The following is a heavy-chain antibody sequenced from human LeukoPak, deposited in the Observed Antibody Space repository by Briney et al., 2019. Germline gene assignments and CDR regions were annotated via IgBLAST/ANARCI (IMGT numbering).Heavy chain of an antibody. CDR3: ARVRLRTVTTKYYYYYYMDV. V-gene: IGHV1-69*05. J-gene: IGHJ6*03. CDR2: IIPIFGTA. CDR1: GGTFSSYA. D-gene: IGHD4-17*01. Sequence: SVKVSCKASGGTFSSYAISWVRQAPGQGLEWMGGIIPIFGTANYAQKFQGRVTITTDESTSTAYMELSSLRSEGTAVYYCARVRLRTVTTKYYYYYYMDVWGKGTTVTVSS.